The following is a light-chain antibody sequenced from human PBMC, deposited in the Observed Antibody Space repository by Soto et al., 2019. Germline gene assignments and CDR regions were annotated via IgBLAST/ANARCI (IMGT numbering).Light chain of an antibody. CDR3: QQSSDFPLT. CDR1: QGISSW. J-gene: IGKJ4*01. Sequence: DIEMTQTPSFVSASLGDRVTITCRACQGISSWLAWYQQKPGKAPKLLIYAATILQSGVPSRFRGSESGTDFSLTISSLQPEDFAAYFCQQSSDFPLTFGGGTKVEIK. CDR2: AAT. V-gene: IGKV1D-12*01.